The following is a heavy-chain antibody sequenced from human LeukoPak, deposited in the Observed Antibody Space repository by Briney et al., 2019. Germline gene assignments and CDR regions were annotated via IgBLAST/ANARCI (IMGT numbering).Heavy chain of an antibody. CDR3: ARGRWLADY. V-gene: IGHV3-64*01. Sequence: GGSLRLSCAASGFTFSSYAMHWVRQAPGKGLEYVSAISSNGGSTYYANSVKGRFTISRDNPKNTLYLQMGSLRAEDMAVYYCARGRWLADYWGQGTLVTVSS. CDR1: GFTFSSYA. J-gene: IGHJ4*02. D-gene: IGHD5-24*01. CDR2: ISSNGGST.